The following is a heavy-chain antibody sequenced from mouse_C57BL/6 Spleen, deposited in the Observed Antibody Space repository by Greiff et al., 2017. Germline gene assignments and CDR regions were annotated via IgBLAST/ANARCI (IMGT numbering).Heavy chain of an antibody. CDR3: ARGSLRWGMDY. CDR2: IYPGSGST. D-gene: IGHD1-1*01. V-gene: IGHV1-55*01. Sequence: VQLQQPGAELVKPGASVKMSCKASGYTFTSYWITWVKQRPGQGLEWIGGIYPGSGSTNYNEKFKSKATLTVDTSSSTAYMHLSSLTSEDSAVYYCARGSLRWGMDYWGQGTSVTVSS. J-gene: IGHJ4*01. CDR1: GYTFTSYW.